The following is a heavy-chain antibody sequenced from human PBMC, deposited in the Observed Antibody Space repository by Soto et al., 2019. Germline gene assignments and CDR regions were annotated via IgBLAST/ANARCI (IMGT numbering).Heavy chain of an antibody. J-gene: IGHJ4*02. CDR2: ISADDGST. V-gene: IGHV3-23*01. CDR3: AKDGYSFFFDY. CDR1: GFSFSSYV. Sequence: EVQLLESGGGLVQSGGSLRLSCTASGFSFSSYVMSWVRQAPGKGLEWVSEISADDGSTYYADSVKGRFTISRDNSKNTVDLQMNSLRAADTAVYYCAKDGYSFFFDYWGQGTLVTVSS. D-gene: IGHD5-18*01.